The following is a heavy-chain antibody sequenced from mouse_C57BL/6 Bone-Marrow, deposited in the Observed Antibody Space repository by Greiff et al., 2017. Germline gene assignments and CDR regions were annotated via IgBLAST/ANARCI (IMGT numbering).Heavy chain of an antibody. D-gene: IGHD1-1*01. V-gene: IGHV1-26*01. CDR2: INPNNGGT. CDR1: GYTFTDYY. Sequence: EVQLQQSGPELVKPGASVKISCKASGYTFTDYYMNWVKQSHGKSLEWIGDINPNNGGTSYNQKFKGKATLTVDTSSSTAYMELRSLTSEDSAVYCCARLMCSTWAMDYWGQGTSVTVSS. CDR3: ARLMCSTWAMDY. J-gene: IGHJ4*01.